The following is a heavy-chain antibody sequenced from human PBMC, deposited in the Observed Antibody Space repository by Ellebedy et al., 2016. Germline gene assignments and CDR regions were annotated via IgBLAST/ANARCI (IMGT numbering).Heavy chain of an antibody. J-gene: IGHJ4*02. Sequence: ASVKVSXXASGYTFTSYGISWVRQAPGQGLEWMGWISAYNGNTNYAQKLQGRVTMTTDTSTSTAYMELRSLRSDDTAVYYCARDNYYGSGSEFPEYWGQGTLVTVSS. CDR1: GYTFTSYG. CDR2: ISAYNGNT. V-gene: IGHV1-18*01. D-gene: IGHD3-10*01. CDR3: ARDNYYGSGSEFPEY.